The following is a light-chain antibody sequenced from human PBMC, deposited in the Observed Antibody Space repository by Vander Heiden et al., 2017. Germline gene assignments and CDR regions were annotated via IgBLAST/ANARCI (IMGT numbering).Light chain of an antibody. CDR1: QAISNF. V-gene: IGKV1-16*02. Sequence: DIQMTQSASSLSASVGDRVTITCRASQAISNFLACFPQKPGQDPKPVISDASSLQCGVPSQFGGSGAGTDFTLTINSLLPQDDAACSCQQYDTSPLTVGGGTKVEVK. J-gene: IGKJ4*01. CDR2: DAS. CDR3: QQYDTSPLT.